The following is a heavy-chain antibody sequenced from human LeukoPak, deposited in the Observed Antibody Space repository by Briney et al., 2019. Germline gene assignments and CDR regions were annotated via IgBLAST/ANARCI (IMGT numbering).Heavy chain of an antibody. D-gene: IGHD2-2*02. CDR2: IIPILGIA. CDR1: GGTFSSYT. Sequence: SVKVSCKASGGTFSSYTISWVRQAPGHGLEWMGRIIPILGIANYAQKFQGRVTITADKSTSTAYMELSSLRSEDTAVYYCAIRPLDCSSTSCYTEAYYYMDVWGKGTTVTVSS. CDR3: AIRPLDCSSTSCYTEAYYYMDV. V-gene: IGHV1-69*02. J-gene: IGHJ6*03.